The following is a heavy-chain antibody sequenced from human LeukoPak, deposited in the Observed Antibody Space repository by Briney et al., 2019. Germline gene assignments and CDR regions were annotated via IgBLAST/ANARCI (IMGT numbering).Heavy chain of an antibody. V-gene: IGHV1-69*04. CDR2: IIPILGIA. Sequence: GSSVKVSCKASGGTFSSYAISWVRQAPGQGLEWMGRIIPILGIANYAQKFQGRVTITADKSTGTAYMELSSLRSEDTAVYYCASQGPALNSCRFDYWGQGTLVTVSS. J-gene: IGHJ4*02. D-gene: IGHD2-2*01. CDR3: ASQGPALNSCRFDY. CDR1: GGTFSSYA.